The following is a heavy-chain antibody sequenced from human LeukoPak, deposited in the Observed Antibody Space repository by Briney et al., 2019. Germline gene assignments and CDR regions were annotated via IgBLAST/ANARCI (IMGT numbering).Heavy chain of an antibody. CDR2: ISGSGDTP. D-gene: IGHD7-27*01. CDR1: GFTFSTYG. CDR3: AKAPISNWGSLFEN. V-gene: IGHV3-23*01. J-gene: IGHJ1*01. Sequence: PGGSLRLSCAASGFTFSTYGMSWVRQVPGKGLEWVSAISGSGDTPYYADSVKGRFTISRDNSRNTIYLQINSLRAEDTAIYYCAKAPISNWGSLFENRGQGTQVIVSA.